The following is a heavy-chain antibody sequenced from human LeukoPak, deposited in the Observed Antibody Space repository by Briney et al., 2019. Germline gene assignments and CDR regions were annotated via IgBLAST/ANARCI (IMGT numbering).Heavy chain of an antibody. D-gene: IGHD3-22*01. Sequence: GESLKISCKTSGYSFTSHWIGWVRQLPGKGLEWMAIIYPWNSDTRYSPSFQGQVTISADKSISTAYLQWSSLKASDTAMYYCARQHYYDSSGNLDSYWYFDLWGRGTLVTVSS. CDR1: GYSFTSHW. CDR2: IYPWNSDT. V-gene: IGHV5-51*01. CDR3: ARQHYYDSSGNLDSYWYFDL. J-gene: IGHJ2*01.